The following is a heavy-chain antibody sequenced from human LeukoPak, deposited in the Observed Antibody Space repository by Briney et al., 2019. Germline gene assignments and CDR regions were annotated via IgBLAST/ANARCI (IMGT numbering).Heavy chain of an antibody. J-gene: IGHJ5*02. D-gene: IGHD3-3*01. V-gene: IGHV4-59*01. CDR1: GGSISSSY. CDR2: IYYSGST. CDR3: ARYNYDFWSGYSKWFDP. Sequence: SETPSLTCTVSGGSISSSYWSWIRQPPGKGLEWIGYIYYSGSTNYNPSLKSRVTISVDTSKNQFSLKLSSVTAADTAVYYCARYNYDFWSGYSKWFDPWGQGTLVTVSS.